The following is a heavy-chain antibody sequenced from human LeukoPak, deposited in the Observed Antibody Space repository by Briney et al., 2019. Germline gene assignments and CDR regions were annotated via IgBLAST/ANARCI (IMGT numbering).Heavy chain of an antibody. V-gene: IGHV1-2*02. CDR2: INPNSGGT. D-gene: IGHD2-21*01. Sequence: WASVKVSCKTSGYSFTDYYMHWVRQAPGQGLEWMGWINPNSGGTSSAQKFQGRVTMTRDTSITTVYMEMSWLTSDDTAIYYCARADRLHGGPYLIGPWGQGTLVTVSS. CDR3: ARADRLHGGPYLIGP. J-gene: IGHJ5*02. CDR1: GYSFTDYY.